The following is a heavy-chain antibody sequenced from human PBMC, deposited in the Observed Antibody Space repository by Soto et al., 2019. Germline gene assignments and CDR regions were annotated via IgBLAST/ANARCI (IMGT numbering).Heavy chain of an antibody. Sequence: GESVKISCXGSGYSFTSYWIGWARQMPGKGLEWMAIIYPGDSDTRYSPSFQGQVTISADNPMSIAYLHWSSLKGSETAMYYCAKSPGCSSGWRSAETYYIDYWCQGTLVSVS. CDR1: GYSFTSYW. V-gene: IGHV5-51*04. J-gene: IGHJ4*02. CDR3: AKSPGCSSGWRSAETYYIDY. CDR2: IYPGDSDT. D-gene: IGHD6-19*01.